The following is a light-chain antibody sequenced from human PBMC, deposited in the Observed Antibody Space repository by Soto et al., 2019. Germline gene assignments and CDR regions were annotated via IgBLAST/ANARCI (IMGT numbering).Light chain of an antibody. V-gene: IGLV7-43*01. J-gene: IGLJ2*01. CDR1: TGAVTSGYY. Sequence: QTVVTQEPSLTVSPGGTVTLTCASSTGAVTSGYYPNWFQQKPGQAPRSLIYSINNTHSWTPARFSGSLLGGKAALTLSGVQPEDEADYYCLLYYGAAVVFGGGTKVTVL. CDR2: SIN. CDR3: LLYYGAAVV.